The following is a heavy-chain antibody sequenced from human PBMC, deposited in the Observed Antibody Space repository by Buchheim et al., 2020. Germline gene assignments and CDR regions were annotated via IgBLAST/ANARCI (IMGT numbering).Heavy chain of an antibody. CDR1: GGSISSSSYY. Sequence: QLQLQESGPGLVKPSETLSLTCTVSGGSISSSSYYWRWIRQPPGKGLEWIGSIYYSGITYYNPSLKSRLTIPVDTSKNQFSLKLSSVTAADTAVYYCARREYSSSWSIDNWGQGTL. J-gene: IGHJ4*02. D-gene: IGHD6-13*01. CDR2: IYYSGIT. V-gene: IGHV4-39*01. CDR3: ARREYSSSWSIDN.